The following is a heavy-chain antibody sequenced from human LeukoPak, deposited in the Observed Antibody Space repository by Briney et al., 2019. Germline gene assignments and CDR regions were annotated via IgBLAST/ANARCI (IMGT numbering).Heavy chain of an antibody. CDR2: ISSSSSYI. D-gene: IGHD5-18*01. J-gene: IGHJ4*02. Sequence: GGSLRLSCAASGFTFSSYSMNWVRQAPGKGLEWVSSISSSSSYIYYADSVKGRFTISRDNAKNSLYLQMNSLRAEDTAVYYCARDQGVYGYPYYFDYWGQGTLVTVSS. CDR3: ARDQGVYGYPYYFDY. V-gene: IGHV3-21*01. CDR1: GFTFSSYS.